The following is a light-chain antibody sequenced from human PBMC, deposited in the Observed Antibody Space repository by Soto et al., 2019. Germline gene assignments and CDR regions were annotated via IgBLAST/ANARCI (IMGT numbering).Light chain of an antibody. CDR3: QQYGGSPPT. CDR1: QSVSSNY. J-gene: IGKJ1*01. V-gene: IGKV3-20*01. CDR2: GAS. Sequence: EIVLTQSLGTLSLSPGERATLSCRASQSVSSNYLAWYQRKPGQAPRLLIYGASSRATDIPNRFSGSGSGTDFTLTITRLEPEDFAVYFCQQYGGSPPTFGQGTKVEIK.